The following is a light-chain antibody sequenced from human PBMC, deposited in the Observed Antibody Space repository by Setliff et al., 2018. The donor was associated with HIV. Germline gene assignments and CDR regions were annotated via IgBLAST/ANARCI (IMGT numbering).Light chain of an antibody. Sequence: QSVLTQPPSASGTPGQRVTISCSGSSSNIGSNTVNWYQQVPGTAPKLLIYSNSQRPSGVPDRFSGSKSGTSASLAVSGLQTEDEVDYYCAAWDDSLNGPVFGGGTKVTVL. V-gene: IGLV1-44*01. J-gene: IGLJ2*01. CDR2: SNS. CDR1: SSNIGSNT. CDR3: AAWDDSLNGPV.